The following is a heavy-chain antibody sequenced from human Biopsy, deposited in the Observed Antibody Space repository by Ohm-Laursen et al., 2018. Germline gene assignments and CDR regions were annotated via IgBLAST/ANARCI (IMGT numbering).Heavy chain of an antibody. J-gene: IGHJ4*02. Sequence: PSDTLSLTCTVSGDSVSSGSFYWTRIRQPPGQGLEYIGYIYDRGSTANYNPSLESRVTMSVDMPKNQFSLKLSSVTAADTAIYYCARGMRSSGWPYFDSWGQGTLVTVSS. D-gene: IGHD6-19*01. CDR1: GDSVSSGSFY. CDR3: ARGMRSSGWPYFDS. V-gene: IGHV4-61*01. CDR2: IYDRGSTA.